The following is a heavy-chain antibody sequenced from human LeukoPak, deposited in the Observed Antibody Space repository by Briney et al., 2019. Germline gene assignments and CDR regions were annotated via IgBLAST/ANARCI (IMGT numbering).Heavy chain of an antibody. V-gene: IGHV3-11*04. CDR2: ISSSGSTI. CDR1: GFTFSDYY. CDR3: ARDNRSSGDY. J-gene: IGHJ4*02. D-gene: IGHD6-6*01. Sequence: GGSLRLSCAASGFTFSDYYMSWIRQAPGKGLEWVSYISSSGSTIYYADSVKGRFTISRDNSKNTVYLQMNSLRAEDTAMYYCARDNRSSGDYWGQGILVAVSS.